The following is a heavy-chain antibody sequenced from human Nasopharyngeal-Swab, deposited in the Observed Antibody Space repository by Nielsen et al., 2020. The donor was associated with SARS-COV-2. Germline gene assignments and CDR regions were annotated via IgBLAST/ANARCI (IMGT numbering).Heavy chain of an antibody. CDR3: AREDRWTLTSFYYALDV. CDR1: GVSISSGSYY. CDR2: MYTSGST. Sequence: SETLSLTCSVSGVSISSGSYYWSWIRQPAGKGLEWIGHMYTSGSTNYNPSLKSRVALSMDTSKNQFSLRLSSVTAADTAVYYCAREDRWTLTSFYYALDVWGQGSTVTVSS. D-gene: IGHD3-9*01. J-gene: IGHJ6*02. V-gene: IGHV4-61*09.